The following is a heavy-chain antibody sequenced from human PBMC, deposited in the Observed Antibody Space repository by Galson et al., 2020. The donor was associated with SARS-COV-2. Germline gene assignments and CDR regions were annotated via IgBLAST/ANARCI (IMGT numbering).Heavy chain of an antibody. J-gene: IGHJ6*02. CDR2: ISSSSSYI. V-gene: IGHV3-21*01. D-gene: IGHD3-16*02. CDR3: ARDLGLYVWGSYRYKDDYYYYGMDV. Sequence: GGSLRLSCAASGFTFSSYSMNWVRQAPGKGLEWVSSISSSSSYIYYADSVKGRFTISRDNAKNSLYLQMNSLRAEDTAVYYCARDLGLYVWGSYRYKDDYYYYGMDVWGQGTTVTVSS. CDR1: GFTFSSYS.